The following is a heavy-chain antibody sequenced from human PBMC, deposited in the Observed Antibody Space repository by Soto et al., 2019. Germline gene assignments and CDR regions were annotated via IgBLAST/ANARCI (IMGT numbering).Heavy chain of an antibody. J-gene: IGHJ4*02. V-gene: IGHV5-51*01. CDR3: ARLEDPDYYDSSGYSGY. CDR2: IYPGDSDT. CDR1: GYSFTSYW. Sequence: GESLKISCKGSGYSFTSYWIGWVRQMPGKGLEWMGIIYPGDSDTRYSPSFQGQVTISADKSISTAYLQWSSLKASDTAMYYCARLEDPDYYDSSGYSGYWGQGTLVTVS. D-gene: IGHD3-22*01.